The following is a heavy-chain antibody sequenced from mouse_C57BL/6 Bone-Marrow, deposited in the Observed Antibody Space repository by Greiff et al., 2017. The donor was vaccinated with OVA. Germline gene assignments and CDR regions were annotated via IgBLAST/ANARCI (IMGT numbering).Heavy chain of an antibody. CDR2: IYPGDGDT. CDR1: GYAFSSYW. J-gene: IGHJ3*01. D-gene: IGHD3-3*01. CDR3: ARRARLAY. Sequence: QVQLKESGAELVKPGASVKISCKASGYAFSSYWMNWVKQRPGKGLEWIGQIYPGDGDTNYNGKFKGKATLTADKSSSTAYMQLSSLTSEDSAVYFCARRARLAYWGQGTLVTVSA. V-gene: IGHV1-80*01.